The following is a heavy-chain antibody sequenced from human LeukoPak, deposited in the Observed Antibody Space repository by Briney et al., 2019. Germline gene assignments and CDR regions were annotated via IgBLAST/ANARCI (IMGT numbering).Heavy chain of an antibody. CDR3: ARVVVVPAALYYYYMDV. Sequence: GASVKVSCKPSGYTFTSYGISWVRQAPGQGLEWMGWISAYNGNTNYAQKLQGRVTMTTDTSTSTAYMELRSLRSDDTAVYYCARVVVVPAALYYYYMDVWGKGTTVTISS. D-gene: IGHD2-2*01. CDR1: GYTFTSYG. CDR2: ISAYNGNT. V-gene: IGHV1-18*01. J-gene: IGHJ6*03.